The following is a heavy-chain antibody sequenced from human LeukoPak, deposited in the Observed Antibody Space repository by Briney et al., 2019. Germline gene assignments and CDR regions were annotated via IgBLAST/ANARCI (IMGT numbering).Heavy chain of an antibody. CDR2: ISSSGSTI. D-gene: IGHD6-13*01. CDR3: ARDAYSSSRSTH. Sequence: GGSLRLSCAASGFTFSDYYMSWIRQAPGKGLEWVSYISSSGSTIYYADSVKGRFTISRDNAKNSLYLQMNSLTGEDTAVYYCARDAYSSSRSTHWGQGTLVIVSS. V-gene: IGHV3-11*04. J-gene: IGHJ4*02. CDR1: GFTFSDYY.